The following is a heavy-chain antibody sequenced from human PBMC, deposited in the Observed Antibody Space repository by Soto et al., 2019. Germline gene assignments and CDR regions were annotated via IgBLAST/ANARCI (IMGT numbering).Heavy chain of an antibody. Sequence: QVHLVQSGAEVKKPGASVKVSCRSSGYTFTSNAIHWVRQAPGQSLEWMGWFNAGNGYTKYLQNFQGRVTISSDTSASTAYMELNSLRSKATAVYYCARGEHTYGYVFDYWGQGTLVTVSS. CDR2: FNAGNGYT. CDR3: ARGEHTYGYVFDY. V-gene: IGHV1-3*01. J-gene: IGHJ4*02. D-gene: IGHD5-18*01. CDR1: GYTFTSNA.